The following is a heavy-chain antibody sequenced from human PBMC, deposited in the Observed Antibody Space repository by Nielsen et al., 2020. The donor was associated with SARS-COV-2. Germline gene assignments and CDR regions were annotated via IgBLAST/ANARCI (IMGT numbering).Heavy chain of an antibody. CDR2: INSDGSDA. D-gene: IGHD3-16*01. CDR3: AKLGELGY. J-gene: IGHJ4*02. CDR1: GFTFSGYW. Sequence: GESLKISCAASGFTFSGYWMHWVRQAPEKGQVWVSRINSDGSDASYADSVKGRFTISRDNAKNSLYLQMNSLRAEDTALYYCAKLGELGYWGQGTLVTVSS. V-gene: IGHV3-74*01.